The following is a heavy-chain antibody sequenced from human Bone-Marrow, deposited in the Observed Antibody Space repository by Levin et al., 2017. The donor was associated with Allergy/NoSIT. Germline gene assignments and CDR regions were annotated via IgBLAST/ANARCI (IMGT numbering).Heavy chain of an antibody. V-gene: IGHV1-18*01. D-gene: IGHD4-23*01. CDR1: GYTFTSSG. Sequence: ASVKVSCKASGYTFTSSGISWVRQAPGQGLEWMGWISAYDGNTNYAQNFQGRVTMTTDTSTSTAYMELRSLRSDDTAVYYCTRDFGGGWFDPWGQGTLVTVSS. CDR2: ISAYDGNT. J-gene: IGHJ5*02. CDR3: TRDFGGGWFDP.